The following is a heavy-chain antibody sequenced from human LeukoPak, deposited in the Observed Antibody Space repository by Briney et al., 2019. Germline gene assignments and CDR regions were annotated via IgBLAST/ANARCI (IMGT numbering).Heavy chain of an antibody. J-gene: IGHJ1*01. CDR3: ARGLYSSSWYDYFQH. V-gene: IGHV3-21*01. CDR1: GFTFSSYS. Sequence: GGSLRLSCAASGFTFSSYSMNWVRQAPGKGLEWVSSISSSSSYIYYADSVKGRFTISRDNAKNSLYLQMNSLRAEDTAVYYCARGLYSSSWYDYFQHWGQGTLVTVSS. D-gene: IGHD6-13*01. CDR2: ISSSSSYI.